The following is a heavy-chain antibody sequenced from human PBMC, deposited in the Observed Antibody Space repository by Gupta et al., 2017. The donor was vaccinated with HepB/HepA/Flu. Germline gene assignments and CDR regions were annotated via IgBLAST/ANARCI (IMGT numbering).Heavy chain of an antibody. D-gene: IGHD6-19*01. CDR3: ARERAVARYSWFDP. CDR2: IKQDGSEK. Sequence: EVQLVESGGGLVQPGGSLRLSCAASGFTFSSYWMSWVRQAPGKGLEWVAKIKQDGSEKYYVDAVKGRFTISRDNAKNSLYLQMKRMRAEDTAVYYCARERAVARYSWFDPWGQGTLVTVSS. CDR1: GFTFSSYW. V-gene: IGHV3-7*01. J-gene: IGHJ5*02.